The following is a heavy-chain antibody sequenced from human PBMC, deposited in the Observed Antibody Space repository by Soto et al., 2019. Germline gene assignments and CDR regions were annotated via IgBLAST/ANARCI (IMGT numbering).Heavy chain of an antibody. Sequence: GGSLRLSCTASGFTFSDHHTSWIRQAPGKGLEWVSYISPSGSPLYYADSVKGRFTISRDNAKNSLYLQMSSLRAEDTALYYCARDPDTTSKIDYWCQGTQVTVSS. CDR2: ISPSGSPL. J-gene: IGHJ4*02. CDR1: GFTFSDHH. CDR3: ARDPDTTSKIDY. V-gene: IGHV3-11*01. D-gene: IGHD1-1*01.